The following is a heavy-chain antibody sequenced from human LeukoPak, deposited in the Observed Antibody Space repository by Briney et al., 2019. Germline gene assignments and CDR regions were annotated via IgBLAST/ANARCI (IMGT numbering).Heavy chain of an antibody. CDR3: ARGGTGSGWRQGAFDI. Sequence: ASVKVSCKASRYTFTGYYMRWVRQAPGQGLEWMAWIIANSGGTNYAQKFQGRVTMTTDTSISTAYMELSRLRSDDTAVYYCARGGTGSGWRQGAFDIWGEETMVTVSS. CDR2: IIANSGGT. J-gene: IGHJ3*02. CDR1: RYTFTGYY. D-gene: IGHD6-19*01. V-gene: IGHV1-2*02.